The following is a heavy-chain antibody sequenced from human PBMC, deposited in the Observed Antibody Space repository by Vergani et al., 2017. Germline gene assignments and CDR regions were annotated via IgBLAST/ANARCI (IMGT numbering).Heavy chain of an antibody. J-gene: IGHJ4*02. V-gene: IGHV4-39*01. Sequence: QLQLQESGPGLVKPSETLSLTCTVSGGSISSSSYYWGWIRQPPGKGLEWIGSIYYCGSTYYNPSLKSRVTISVDTSKNQFSLKLSSVTAADTAVYYCARNDYGDYPAYFDYWGQGTLVTVSS. CDR1: GGSISSSSYY. CDR2: IYYCGST. CDR3: ARNDYGDYPAYFDY. D-gene: IGHD4-17*01.